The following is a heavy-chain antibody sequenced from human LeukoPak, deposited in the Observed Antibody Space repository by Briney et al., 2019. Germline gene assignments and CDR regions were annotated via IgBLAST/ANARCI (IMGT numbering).Heavy chain of an antibody. J-gene: IGHJ4*02. CDR2: IKQDGSEK. V-gene: IGHV3-7*01. CDR1: GFTFSSYG. Sequence: GGSLRLSCAASGFTFSSYGMHWARQAPGKGLEWVANIKQDGSEKYYVDSVKGRFTISRDNAKNSLYLQMNSLRAEDTAVYYCARLSTAVAAGDYWGQGTLVTVSS. CDR3: ARLSTAVAAGDY. D-gene: IGHD6-19*01.